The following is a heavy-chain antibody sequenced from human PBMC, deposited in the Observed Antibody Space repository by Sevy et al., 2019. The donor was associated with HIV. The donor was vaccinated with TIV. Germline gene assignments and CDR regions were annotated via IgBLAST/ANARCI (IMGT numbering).Heavy chain of an antibody. CDR3: ARDLYNWNDEVHYYGMDV. CDR1: GYTFTSYA. D-gene: IGHD1-1*01. V-gene: IGHV7-4-1*02. CDR2: INTNTGNP. J-gene: IGHJ6*02. Sequence: ASVKVSCKASGYTFTSYAMNWVRQAPGQGLEWMGWINTNTGNPTYAQGFTGRFVFSLDTSVSTAYLQISSLKAEDTAGYYCARDLYNWNDEVHYYGMDVWGQGTTVTVSS.